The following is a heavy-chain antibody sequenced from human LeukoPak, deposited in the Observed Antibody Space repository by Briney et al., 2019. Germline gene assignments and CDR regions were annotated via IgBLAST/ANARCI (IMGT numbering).Heavy chain of an antibody. CDR1: GFTFSDYY. J-gene: IGHJ4*02. V-gene: IGHV3-11*01. D-gene: IGHD5-12*01. Sequence: GGSLRLSCAASGFTFSDYYMSWIRQAPGKGLEWVSSISSSGSTIYYADSVKGRFTISRDNAKNSLYLQMNSLRAEDTAVYYCARDLDIVATKYYFDYWGQGTLVTVSS. CDR3: ARDLDIVATKYYFDY. CDR2: ISSSGSTI.